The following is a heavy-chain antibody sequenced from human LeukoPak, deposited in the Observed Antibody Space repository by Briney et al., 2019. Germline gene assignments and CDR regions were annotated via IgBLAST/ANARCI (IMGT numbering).Heavy chain of an antibody. CDR1: GGSISSSSYY. D-gene: IGHD5-24*01. Sequence: SETLSLTCTVSGGSISSSSYYWGWIRQPPGKGLEWIGYIYYSGSTNYNPSLKSRVTISVDTSKNQFSLKLSSVTAADTAVYYCARLRRDGYNCFDYWGQGTLVTVSS. V-gene: IGHV4-61*05. CDR3: ARLRRDGYNCFDY. J-gene: IGHJ4*02. CDR2: IYYSGST.